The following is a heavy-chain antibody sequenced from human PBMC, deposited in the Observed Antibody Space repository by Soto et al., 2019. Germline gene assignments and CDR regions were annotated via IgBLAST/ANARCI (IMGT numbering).Heavy chain of an antibody. Sequence: GGSLRLSCAASGFTFSSYAMSWVRQAPGKGLEWVSAISGSGGSTYYADSVKGRFTISRDNSKNTLYLQMNSLRAEDTAVYNCAKDLSYYGSGSYYRVFDYWGQGTLVTVSS. D-gene: IGHD3-10*01. CDR1: GFTFSSYA. CDR2: ISGSGGST. CDR3: AKDLSYYGSGSYYRVFDY. V-gene: IGHV3-23*01. J-gene: IGHJ4*02.